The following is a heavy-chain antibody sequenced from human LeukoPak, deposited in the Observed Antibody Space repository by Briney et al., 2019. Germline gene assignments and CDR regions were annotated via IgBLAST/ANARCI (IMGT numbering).Heavy chain of an antibody. CDR1: GFSFSSYS. V-gene: IGHV3-48*01. Sequence: GGSLRLSCAASGFSFSSYSINWVRHAPGKGLEWVSYISGDGNAKHYTDSVKGRFTISRDNAKNALYLQMNSLRAEDTAVYFCARDYVYAFDYWGQGTLVTVSS. CDR3: ARDYVYAFDY. J-gene: IGHJ4*02. D-gene: IGHD2/OR15-2a*01. CDR2: ISGDGNAK.